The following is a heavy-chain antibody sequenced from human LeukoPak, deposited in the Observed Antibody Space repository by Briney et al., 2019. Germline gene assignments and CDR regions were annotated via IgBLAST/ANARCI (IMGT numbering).Heavy chain of an antibody. CDR1: GYSINNGFY. CDR3: ARDGCSGSGCYTGIAWFDP. J-gene: IGHJ5*02. V-gene: IGHV4-38-2*02. Sequence: PSETLSLTCAVSGYSINNGFYWGWIRQSPGRGLEWIASVYHTGNIYYNPSLKSRVTISVDTSKNAISLKLSSVTAADTAVYYCARDGCSGSGCYTGIAWFDPWGQGTPVTVSS. D-gene: IGHD2-15*01. CDR2: VYHTGNI.